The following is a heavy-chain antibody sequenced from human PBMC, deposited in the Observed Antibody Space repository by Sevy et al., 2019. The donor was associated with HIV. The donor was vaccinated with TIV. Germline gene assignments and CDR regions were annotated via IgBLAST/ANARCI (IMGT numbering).Heavy chain of an antibody. CDR1: GFTFSSYW. J-gene: IGHJ6*03. V-gene: IGHV3-74*01. D-gene: IGHD6-19*01. CDR2: INSDGSSI. Sequence: GGSLRLSCAASGFTFSSYWMHWVRQAPGKGLVWVSRINSDGSSISYADSVKGRFTISRDNAKNTLYLQMNSLRAEDTAVYYCVRGNENSRGWHYMDVWGKGTTVTVSS. CDR3: VRGNENSRGWHYMDV.